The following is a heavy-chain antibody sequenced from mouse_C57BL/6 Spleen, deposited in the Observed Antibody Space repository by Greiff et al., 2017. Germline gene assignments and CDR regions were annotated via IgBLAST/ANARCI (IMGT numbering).Heavy chain of an antibody. J-gene: IGHJ2*01. Sequence: VQLQQPGAELVMPGASVKLSCKASRYTFTSYWMHWVKQRPGQGLEWIGEIDPSDSYTNYNQKFKGKSTLTVDKSSSTAYMQLSSLTSEDSAVYYCASGRRGDYWGQGTTLTVSS. CDR1: RYTFTSYW. CDR3: ASGRRGDY. V-gene: IGHV1-69*01. CDR2: IDPSDSYT.